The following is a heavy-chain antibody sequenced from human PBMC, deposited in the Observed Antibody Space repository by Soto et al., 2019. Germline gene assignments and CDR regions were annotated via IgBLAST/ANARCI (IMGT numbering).Heavy chain of an antibody. CDR2: SSYSGST. CDR1: GGSISSGGYY. Sequence: QVQLQESGPGLVKPSQTLSLTCTVSGGSISSGGYYCSWIRQHPGKGLEWIGYSSYSGSTYYNPSLKRRDTISVDTSKNQLSLKLSSVPAAAKAVYYCARPVTPWGQGTLVTVSS. J-gene: IGHJ5*02. CDR3: ARPVTP. D-gene: IGHD3-10*01. V-gene: IGHV4-31*03.